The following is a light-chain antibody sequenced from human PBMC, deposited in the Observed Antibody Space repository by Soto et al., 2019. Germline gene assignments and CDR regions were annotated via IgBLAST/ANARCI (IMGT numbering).Light chain of an antibody. Sequence: EIVLTQSTATLSLSPGERATLSCRASQSVGSYLAWFQQRPGQAPRLVIHDASTRATGIPARFSGSGSGTDFSHTISGLETEDFAVYYCQQRDNWPFTFGPGTTVDIK. CDR2: DAS. J-gene: IGKJ3*01. CDR1: QSVGSY. CDR3: QQRDNWPFT. V-gene: IGKV3-11*01.